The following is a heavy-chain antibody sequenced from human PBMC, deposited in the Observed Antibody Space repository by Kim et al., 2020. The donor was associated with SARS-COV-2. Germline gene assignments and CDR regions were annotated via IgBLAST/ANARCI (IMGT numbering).Heavy chain of an antibody. CDR2: YN. Sequence: YNDYAVSVKSRIIINPDTSKNQFSLQLNSVTPEDTAVYYCARNYRGNFDPWGQGTLVTVSS. CDR3: ARNYRGNFDP. J-gene: IGHJ5*02. V-gene: IGHV6-1*01. D-gene: IGHD3-10*01.